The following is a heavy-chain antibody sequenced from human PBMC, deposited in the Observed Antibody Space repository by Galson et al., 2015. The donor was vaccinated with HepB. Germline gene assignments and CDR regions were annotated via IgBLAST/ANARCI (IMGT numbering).Heavy chain of an antibody. J-gene: IGHJ3*02. CDR1: GFTFSSYA. V-gene: IGHV3-30*04. D-gene: IGHD1-26*01. CDR2: ISYDGSNK. CDR3: AKDFLSGSYSRGAFGI. Sequence: SLRLSCAASGFTFSSYAMHWVRQAPGKGLEWVAVISYDGSNKYYADSVKGRFTISRDNSKNTLYLQMNSLRAEDTAVYYCAKDFLSGSYSRGAFGIWGQGTMVTASS.